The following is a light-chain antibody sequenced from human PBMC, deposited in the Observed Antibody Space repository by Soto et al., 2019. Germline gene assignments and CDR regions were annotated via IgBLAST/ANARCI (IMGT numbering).Light chain of an antibody. CDR2: EVS. CDR3: SSYAGSNGVV. V-gene: IGLV2-8*01. Sequence: QSALTQPPSASGSPGQSVTISCTGTSSDVGGYNYVSWYQQHTGKAPKLMIYEVSKRPSGVPDRFSGSKSGNTASLTVAGLQAEDEDDYYCSSYAGSNGVVFGGGTKLTVL. CDR1: SSDVGGYNY. J-gene: IGLJ2*01.